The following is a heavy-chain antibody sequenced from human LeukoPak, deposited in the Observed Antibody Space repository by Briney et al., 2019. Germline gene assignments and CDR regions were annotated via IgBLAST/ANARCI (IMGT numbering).Heavy chain of an antibody. Sequence: GGSLRLSCAASGFSLSSYSMDWVRQAPGKGLEWVSSISSSSSYICYADSVKGRFNISRDNAKNSLYLQMNSLRAEDTAVYYCARDGYSYGKGYYYYGMDVWGQGTTVTVSS. V-gene: IGHV3-21*01. CDR2: ISSSSSYI. D-gene: IGHD5-18*01. J-gene: IGHJ6*02. CDR1: GFSLSSYS. CDR3: ARDGYSYGKGYYYYGMDV.